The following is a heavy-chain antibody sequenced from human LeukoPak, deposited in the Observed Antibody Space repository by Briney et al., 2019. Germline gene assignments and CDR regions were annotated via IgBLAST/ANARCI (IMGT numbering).Heavy chain of an antibody. J-gene: IGHJ5*02. CDR3: ARDLVVAGTTEGPFDP. CDR1: GGSISSSNW. Sequence: SETLSLTCAVSGGSISSSNWWSWVRQPPGKGLEWIGEIYHSGSTNYNPSLKSRVTISVDKSKNQFSLKLSPVTAADTAVYYCARDLVVAGTTEGPFDPWGQGTLVTVSS. CDR2: IYHSGST. V-gene: IGHV4-4*02. D-gene: IGHD1-1*01.